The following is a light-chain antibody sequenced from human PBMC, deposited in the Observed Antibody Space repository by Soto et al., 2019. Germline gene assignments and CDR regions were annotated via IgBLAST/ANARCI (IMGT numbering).Light chain of an antibody. J-gene: IGKJ4*01. Sequence: DIQMTQSPSTLSASVGDSVTITCRASQSISSWLAWYQQKPGRAPKLLIYDASSLESGVPSRFSGGRSGTEFTLTISSLQPDDFATYYCQQYNSYSLTFGGGTKVDIK. CDR2: DAS. CDR1: QSISSW. V-gene: IGKV1-5*01. CDR3: QQYNSYSLT.